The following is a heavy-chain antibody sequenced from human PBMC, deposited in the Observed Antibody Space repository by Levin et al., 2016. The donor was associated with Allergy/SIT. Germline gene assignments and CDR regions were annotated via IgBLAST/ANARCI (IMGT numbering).Heavy chain of an antibody. V-gene: IGHV3-74*01. CDR3: AREVRYRATFDY. D-gene: IGHD2-2*02. Sequence: WIRQPPGKGLVWVSRINSDGSSTSYADSVKGRFTISRDNAKNTLYLQMNSLRAEDTAVYYCAREVRYRATFDYWGQGTLVTVSS. CDR2: INSDGSST. J-gene: IGHJ4*02.